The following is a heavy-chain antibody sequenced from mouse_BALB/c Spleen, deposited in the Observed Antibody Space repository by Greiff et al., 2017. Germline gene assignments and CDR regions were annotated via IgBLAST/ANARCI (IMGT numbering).Heavy chain of an antibody. J-gene: IGHJ4*01. Sequence: EVQLQQSGPELVKPGASVKMSCKASGYTFTSYVMHWVKQKPGQGLEWIGYINPYNDGTKYNEKFKGKATLTSDKSSSTAYMELSSLTSEDSAVYYRARGESYCYGSSYYAMDYWGQGTSVTVSS. CDR1: GYTFTSYV. CDR3: ARGESYCYGSSYYAMDY. CDR2: INPYNDGT. V-gene: IGHV1-14*01. D-gene: IGHD1-1*01.